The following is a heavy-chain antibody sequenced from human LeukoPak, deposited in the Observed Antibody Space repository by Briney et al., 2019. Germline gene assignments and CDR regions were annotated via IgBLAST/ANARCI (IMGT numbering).Heavy chain of an antibody. Sequence: ASVKVSCKAAGYTFTGYYMHWVRQAHGQGLEWMGWINPNSSGTNYEQKFQGRVTMTRDTSISTAYMELSRLRSDDTAVFYCARATYYQGWVVVPAAIYFDYWGQGTLVTVSS. CDR1: GYTFTGYY. J-gene: IGHJ4*02. CDR3: ARATYYQGWVVVPAAIYFDY. CDR2: INPNSSGT. V-gene: IGHV1-2*02. D-gene: IGHD2-2*02.